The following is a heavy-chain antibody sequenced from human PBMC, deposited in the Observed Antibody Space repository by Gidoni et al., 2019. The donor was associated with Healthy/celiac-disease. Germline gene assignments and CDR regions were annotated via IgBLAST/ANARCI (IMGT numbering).Heavy chain of an antibody. J-gene: IGHJ5*02. CDR3: AKWVGGYCSSTSCYGNWFDP. CDR1: GFTFSSYA. Sequence: EVQLLESGRGLVQPGGSLRLSCAASGFTFSSYAMSWVRQAPGKGLEWVSAISGSGGVPYYAGSVKGRFTISRDNSKNTLYLQMNSLRAEDTAVYYCAKWVGGYCSSTSCYGNWFDPWGQGTLVTVSS. CDR2: ISGSGGVP. V-gene: IGHV3-23*01. D-gene: IGHD2-2*01.